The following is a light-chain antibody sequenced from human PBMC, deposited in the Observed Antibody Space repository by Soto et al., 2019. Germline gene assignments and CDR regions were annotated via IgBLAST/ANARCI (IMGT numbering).Light chain of an antibody. Sequence: QSVRTHPASVSWSPGHAITISCPGTSSDVGNYNLVSWFQQHPGKAPKLMIYEGTKRPSGVSNRFSGSKSGNTASLTISGLQAEEEADYYCCSYAGRTNYVFGTGTKVTVL. J-gene: IGLJ1*01. CDR1: SSDVGNYNL. CDR2: EGT. CDR3: CSYAGRTNYV. V-gene: IGLV2-23*01.